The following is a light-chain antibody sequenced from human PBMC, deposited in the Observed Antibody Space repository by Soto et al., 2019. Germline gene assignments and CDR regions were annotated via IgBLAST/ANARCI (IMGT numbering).Light chain of an antibody. CDR3: GAWDDSLPGML. Sequence: QPVLTQPPSVSAAPGQKVTISCSGTSSNIGHNYVSWYQHLPGTAPQLLIYDNNKRPSGIPDRFSAAKSGTSATLDITGLQTGDEADYYCGAWDDSLPGMLFGGGTKLTVL. CDR2: DNN. CDR1: SSNIGHNY. J-gene: IGLJ2*01. V-gene: IGLV1-51*01.